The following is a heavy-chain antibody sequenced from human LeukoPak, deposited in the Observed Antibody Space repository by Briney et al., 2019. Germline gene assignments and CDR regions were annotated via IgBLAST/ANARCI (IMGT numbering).Heavy chain of an antibody. CDR3: ARDRASIWFGELSADY. J-gene: IGHJ4*02. V-gene: IGHV3-23*01. D-gene: IGHD3-10*01. CDR1: GFTFSNSA. CDR2: ISGSGSSI. Sequence: PGGSLRLSCAASGFTFSNSAMSWVRQAPGKGLEWVSAISGSGSSIFYADSVKGRFTISRDNAKNSLYLQMNSLRAEDTAVYYCARDRASIWFGELSADYWGQGTLVTVSS.